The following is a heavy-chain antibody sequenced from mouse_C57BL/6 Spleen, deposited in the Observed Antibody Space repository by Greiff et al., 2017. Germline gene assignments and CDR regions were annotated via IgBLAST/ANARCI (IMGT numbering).Heavy chain of an antibody. CDR2: ISGGGGNT. Sequence: EVHLVESGGGLVKPGGSLKLSCAASGFTFSSYTMSWVRQTPEKRLELVATISGGGGNTYYPDSVKGRFTISRDNAKNTLYLQMSSLRSEDTALYYCARQGHSNWFAYWGQGTLVTVSA. CDR3: ARQGHSNWFAY. V-gene: IGHV5-9*01. CDR1: GFTFSSYT. D-gene: IGHD2-5*01. J-gene: IGHJ3*01.